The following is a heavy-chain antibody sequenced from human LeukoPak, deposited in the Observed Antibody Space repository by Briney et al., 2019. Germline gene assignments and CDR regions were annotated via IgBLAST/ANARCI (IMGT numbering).Heavy chain of an antibody. CDR3: AREWDSGSSSIDY. CDR1: GFTFSNYW. D-gene: IGHD5-12*01. Sequence: GGSLRLSCAASGFTFSNYWMTWVRLAPGKGLEWVANIKHDGSEESYVDSVKGRFTISRDNAKNSLYLQMNSLRAEDTAIYYCAREWDSGSSSIDYWGPGILVTVSS. J-gene: IGHJ4*02. CDR2: IKHDGSEE. V-gene: IGHV3-7*01.